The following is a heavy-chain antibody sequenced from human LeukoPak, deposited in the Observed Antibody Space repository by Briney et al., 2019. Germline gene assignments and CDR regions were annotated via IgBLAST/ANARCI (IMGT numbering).Heavy chain of an antibody. CDR1: GFTFSSYA. J-gene: IGHJ4*02. CDR3: ARGPPYYYDSSGYFDY. V-gene: IGHV3-23*01. Sequence: GGSLRLSCAASGFTFSSYAMSWVRQAPGKGLEWVSAISGSGGSTYYADSVKGRFTISRDNSKNTLYLQMNSLRAEDTAVYYCARGPPYYYDSSGYFDYWGQGTLVTVSS. CDR2: ISGSGGST. D-gene: IGHD3-22*01.